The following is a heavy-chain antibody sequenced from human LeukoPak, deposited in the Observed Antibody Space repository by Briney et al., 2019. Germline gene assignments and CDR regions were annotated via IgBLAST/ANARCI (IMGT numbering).Heavy chain of an antibody. CDR3: ARAYSSGYTL. D-gene: IGHD3-22*01. J-gene: IGHJ4*02. CDR1: GGTFSSYA. Sequence: ASVKVSCKASGGTFSSYAIRWGRQAPGPWLEWMGGIIPIFGTANYAQKFQGRVTITADESTSTAYMELSSLRSEDTAVYYCARAYSSGYTLWGQGTLVTVSS. V-gene: IGHV1-69*13. CDR2: IIPIFGTA.